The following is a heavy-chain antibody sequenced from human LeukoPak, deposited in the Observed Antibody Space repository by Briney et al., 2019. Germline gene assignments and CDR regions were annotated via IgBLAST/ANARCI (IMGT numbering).Heavy chain of an antibody. CDR1: GYTFTDYY. CDR3: ATLFIPIAAAGKLDY. CDR2: VDPEDGEA. Sequence: ATVKISCQVSGYTFTDYYMHWVQQAPGKGLEWMGFVDPEDGEAIYAEKFQGRVTITADTSTDTAYMELSSLRSEDTAVYYCATLFIPIAAAGKLDYWGQGTLVTVSS. J-gene: IGHJ4*02. D-gene: IGHD6-13*01. V-gene: IGHV1-69-2*01.